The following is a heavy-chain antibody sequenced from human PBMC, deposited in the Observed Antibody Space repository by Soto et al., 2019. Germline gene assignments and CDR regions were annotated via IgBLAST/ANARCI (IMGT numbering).Heavy chain of an antibody. Sequence: ASVKFSCKASGYTFTSYYMHWVRQAPGQGLEWMGIINPSGGITSYAQKFQGRVTMTRDTSTSTVYMELSSLRSEDTAVYYCARDERLLWFGELSDYYYGMDVWGQGTTVTVSS. CDR2: INPSGGIT. CDR3: ARDERLLWFGELSDYYYGMDV. V-gene: IGHV1-46*01. J-gene: IGHJ6*02. D-gene: IGHD3-10*01. CDR1: GYTFTSYY.